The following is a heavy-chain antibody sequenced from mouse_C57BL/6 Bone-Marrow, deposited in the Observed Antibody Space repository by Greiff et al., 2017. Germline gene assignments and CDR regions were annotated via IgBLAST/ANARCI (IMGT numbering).Heavy chain of an antibody. CDR1: GFSFNTYA. CDR3: VRLTGNYAMDY. Sequence: VQLKESGGGLVQPKGSLKLSCAASGFSFNTYAMNWVRQAPGKGLEWVARIRSKSNNYATYYADSVKDRFTISRDDSESMLYLQMNNLKTEDTAMYYCVRLTGNYAMDYWGQGTSVTVSS. D-gene: IGHD4-1*01. V-gene: IGHV10-1*01. CDR2: IRSKSNNYAT. J-gene: IGHJ4*01.